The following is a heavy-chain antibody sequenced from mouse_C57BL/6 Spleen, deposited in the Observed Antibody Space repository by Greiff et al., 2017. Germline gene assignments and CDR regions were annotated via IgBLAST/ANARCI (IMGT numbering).Heavy chain of an antibody. V-gene: IGHV14-4*01. CDR3: TRREWFAY. CDR2: IDPENGDT. Sequence: EVQLQQSGAELVRPGASVKLSCTASGFNIKDDYMHWVKQRPEQGLEWIGWIDPENGDTEYASKFQGKATITADTSSNTAYLPLSSLTSEDTAVYYCTRREWFAYWGQGTLVTVSA. J-gene: IGHJ3*01. CDR1: GFNIKDDY.